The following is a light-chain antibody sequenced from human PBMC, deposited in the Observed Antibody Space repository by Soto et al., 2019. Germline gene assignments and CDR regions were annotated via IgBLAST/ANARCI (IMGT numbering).Light chain of an antibody. CDR2: ATS. J-gene: IGKJ2*01. CDR1: QSVNSY. Sequence: EIVLTQSPATLSLSPGERATLSCRASQSVNSYLAWYQQKSGQSPRLLIYATSTRAAGIPDRFSGSGSGTDFTLTISRLEPDDVAVYYCQQYDTSPPMYTFGQGTKVDIK. CDR3: QQYDTSPPMYT. V-gene: IGKV3-20*01.